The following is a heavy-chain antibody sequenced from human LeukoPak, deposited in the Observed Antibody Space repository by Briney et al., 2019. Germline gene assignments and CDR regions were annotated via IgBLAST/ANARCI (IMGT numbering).Heavy chain of an antibody. Sequence: PGGSLRLSCAASGFTFQNYAMAWVRQTPGKGLEWVSSINGGGGGTNYAHSVKGRFTVSRDNANDTLYLQMNGLTAADTAFYYCAKVRGVGTHIWLLPWDLWVQGGLVSVSS. CDR1: GFTFQNYA. V-gene: IGHV3-23*01. D-gene: IGHD2-21*02. CDR3: AKVRGVGTHIWLLPWDL. J-gene: IGHJ1*01. CDR2: INGGGGGT.